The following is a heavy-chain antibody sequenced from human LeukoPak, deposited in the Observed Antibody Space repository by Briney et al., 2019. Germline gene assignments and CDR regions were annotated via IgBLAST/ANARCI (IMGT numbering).Heavy chain of an antibody. D-gene: IGHD6-13*01. CDR2: ISSSGKTI. CDR3: ATTSIAAAVPGCFDY. CDR1: GFTFSSYE. V-gene: IGHV3-48*03. Sequence: PGGSLRLSCEASGFTFSSYEMNWVRQAPGKGLEWVSYISSSGKTIYYADSTKGRFTVSRDNAKNSLYLQMNSLRPEATDIYYCATTSIAAAVPGCFDYWGQGTLVTVFS. J-gene: IGHJ4*02.